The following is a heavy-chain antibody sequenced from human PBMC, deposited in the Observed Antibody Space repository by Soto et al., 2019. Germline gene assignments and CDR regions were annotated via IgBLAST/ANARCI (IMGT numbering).Heavy chain of an antibody. CDR1: GFNFIRKY. CDR2: LYSGGTT. V-gene: IGHV3-53*01. D-gene: IGHD3-10*01. Sequence: SLRLSCAASGFNFIRKYMIWVRQAPGKGLEWVSILYSGGTTYYADSVKGRFTISRDTSENTLYLQMNSLRAEDTAVYYCARGLYDSGSFYFDFWGQGTLVTVSS. J-gene: IGHJ4*02. CDR3: ARGLYDSGSFYFDF.